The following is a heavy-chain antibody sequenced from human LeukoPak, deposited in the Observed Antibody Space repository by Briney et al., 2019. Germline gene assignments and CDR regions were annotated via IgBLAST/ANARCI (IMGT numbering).Heavy chain of an antibody. D-gene: IGHD4-11*01. CDR3: AKERLTTTTFDT. Sequence: GASVKVSSKVSGYTLTELSMHWVRQAPGNWPEWMGGFDPEDGETIYAQKFQGRVTLTEDTSTDTAYMELSSLRSEDTALYYCAKERLTTTTFDTWGRGTLVTVSS. CDR2: FDPEDGET. CDR1: GYTLTELS. V-gene: IGHV1-24*01. J-gene: IGHJ4*02.